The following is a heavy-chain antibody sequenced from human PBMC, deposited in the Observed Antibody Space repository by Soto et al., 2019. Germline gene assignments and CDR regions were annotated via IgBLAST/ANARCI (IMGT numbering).Heavy chain of an antibody. CDR3: AKSPGGGSIELDY. D-gene: IGHD6-13*01. V-gene: IGHV3-23*01. CDR2: ISGSGGST. Sequence: GGSLRLSCASXGFTFSSYAMSWVRQAPGKGQEWVSAISGSGGSTYYADSVKGRFTISRDNSKNTLYLQMNSLRAEDTAVYYYAKSPGGGSIELDYWGQGTLVTVSS. J-gene: IGHJ4*02. CDR1: GFTFSSYA.